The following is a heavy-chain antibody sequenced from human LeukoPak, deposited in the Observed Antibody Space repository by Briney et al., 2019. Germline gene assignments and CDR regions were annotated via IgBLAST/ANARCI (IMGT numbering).Heavy chain of an antibody. CDR2: IYSGGST. D-gene: IGHD1-1*01. Sequence: PGGSLRLSCAASGFTVSSNYMSWVRQAPGKGLEWVSVIYSGGSTYYADSVKGRFTISRHNSKNTLYLQMNSLRAEDTAVYYCARTGTGTTLSYYYYGMDVRGQGTTVTVSS. CDR1: GFTVSSNY. J-gene: IGHJ6*02. CDR3: ARTGTGTTLSYYYYGMDV. V-gene: IGHV3-53*01.